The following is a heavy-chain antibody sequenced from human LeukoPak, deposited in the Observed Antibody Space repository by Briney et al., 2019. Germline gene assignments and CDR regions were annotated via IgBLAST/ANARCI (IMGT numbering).Heavy chain of an antibody. J-gene: IGHJ3*02. CDR1: GYTSTGYY. CDR2: INPNSGGT. Sequence: GASVKVSCKASGYTSTGYYMHWVRQAPGQGLEWMGRINPNSGGTNYAQKYQGRFTMTRGTSTSIVYMELSSLRSEDTAVYCCARAGGSFDAFDIWGQGTMVTVSS. V-gene: IGHV1-2*06. D-gene: IGHD2-15*01. CDR3: ARAGGSFDAFDI.